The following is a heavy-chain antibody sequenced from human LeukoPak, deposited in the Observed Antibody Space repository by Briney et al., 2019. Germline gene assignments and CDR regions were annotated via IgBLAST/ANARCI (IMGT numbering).Heavy chain of an antibody. V-gene: IGHV4-59*01. J-gene: IGHJ4*02. CDR3: ARDKGTMMGYFDY. D-gene: IGHD3-22*01. CDR1: GGSISSYY. CDR2: IYYSGST. Sequence: SETLSLTCTVSGGSISSYYWSWIRQPPGKGLEWIGYIYYSGSTNYNPSLKSRVTISVDTSKNQFSLKLSSVTAADTAVYYCARDKGTMMGYFDYWGQGTLVTVSS.